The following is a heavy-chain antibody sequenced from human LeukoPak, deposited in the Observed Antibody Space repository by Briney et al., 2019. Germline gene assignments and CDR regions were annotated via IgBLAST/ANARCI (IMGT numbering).Heavy chain of an antibody. CDR3: ARVYGSGSWSVYGMDV. J-gene: IGHJ6*02. V-gene: IGHV3-48*04. Sequence: PGGSLRLSCAASGFTFSTYSMNWVRQAPGRGLEWLSYIRSSGTTTYYADSVKGRFTISRDNAKNSLYLQMNSLRAEDTAAYYCARVYGSGSWSVYGMDVWGQGTTVTVSS. D-gene: IGHD3-10*01. CDR2: IRSSGTTT. CDR1: GFTFSTYS.